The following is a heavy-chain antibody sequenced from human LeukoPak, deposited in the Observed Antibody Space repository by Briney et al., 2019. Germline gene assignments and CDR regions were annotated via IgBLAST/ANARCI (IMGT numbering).Heavy chain of an antibody. CDR3: AKFYCSSTSCYGDYFDY. CDR2: IRYDGSNK. D-gene: IGHD2-2*01. V-gene: IGHV3-30*02. CDR1: GFTFSSYG. J-gene: IGHJ4*02. Sequence: GGSLRLSCAASGFTFSSYGMHWVRQAPGKGLEWVAFIRYDGSNKYYADSVKGRFTISRDNSKNTLYLQMNSLRAEDTAVYYCAKFYCSSTSCYGDYFDYWGQGTLVTVSS.